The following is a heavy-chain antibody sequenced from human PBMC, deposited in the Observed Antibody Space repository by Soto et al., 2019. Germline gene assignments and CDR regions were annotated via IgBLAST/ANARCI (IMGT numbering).Heavy chain of an antibody. CDR1: GFTFSSYW. D-gene: IGHD3-9*01. CDR3: ARVGSYFYLYYYYGMDV. Sequence: GGSLRLSCAASGFTFSSYWMSWVRQAPGKGLEGVANIKQDGSEKYYVDSVKGRFTISRDNAKNSLYLQMNSLRAEDTAVYYCARVGSYFYLYYYYGMDVWGQGTMVTGSS. V-gene: IGHV3-7*01. J-gene: IGHJ6*02. CDR2: IKQDGSEK.